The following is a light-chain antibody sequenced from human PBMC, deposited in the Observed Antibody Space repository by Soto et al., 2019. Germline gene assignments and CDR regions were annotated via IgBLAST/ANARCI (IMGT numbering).Light chain of an antibody. CDR1: QSVSSS. CDR2: GAS. CDR3: LQYGSSRET. Sequence: EIVLTQSPGTLYLSPGERATLSCRASQSVSSSLVWYQHKPGQAPRLLMYGASSRATGIPDRFSGSRSGTDFTLIFSRLEPADFAVYCCLQYGSSRETFGQGTKVEIK. J-gene: IGKJ1*01. V-gene: IGKV3-20*01.